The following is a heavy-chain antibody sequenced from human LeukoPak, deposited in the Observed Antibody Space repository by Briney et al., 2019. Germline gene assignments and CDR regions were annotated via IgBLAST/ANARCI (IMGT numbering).Heavy chain of an antibody. J-gene: IGHJ6*04. CDR3: AKESLGSVDPRGYSTTVSQDV. Sequence: GGSLRLSCAASGITVSTNYMSWVRQAPGKGLEWVSIIYSEDSSYYGDSVKGRFTISRDNSKNTLYLQMHSLRAEDTAVYYCAKESLGSVDPRGYSTTVSQDVWGKGTTVTISS. CDR1: GITVSTNY. CDR2: IYSEDSS. V-gene: IGHV3-53*01. D-gene: IGHD4-17*01.